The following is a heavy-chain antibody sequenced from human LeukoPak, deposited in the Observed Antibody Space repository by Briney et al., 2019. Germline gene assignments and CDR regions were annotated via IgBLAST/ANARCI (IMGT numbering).Heavy chain of an antibody. CDR1: GYTFIRYD. Sequence: ASVKVSCKASGYTFIRYDINWVRQAAGQGLEWMGWMDPNSGNAGYAQKFQGRVALTRDTSISTAYMGLRSLRSEDTAMYYCARSYCSGGSCSHDYGDFWGQGTLLTVSS. D-gene: IGHD2-15*01. V-gene: IGHV1-8*03. CDR2: MDPNSGNA. J-gene: IGHJ4*02. CDR3: ARSYCSGGSCSHDYGDF.